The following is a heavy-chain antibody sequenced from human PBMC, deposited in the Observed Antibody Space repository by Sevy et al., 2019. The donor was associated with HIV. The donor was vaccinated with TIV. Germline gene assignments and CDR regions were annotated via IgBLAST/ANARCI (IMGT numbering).Heavy chain of an antibody. J-gene: IGHJ4*01. CDR3: ARGKVLFDY. V-gene: IGHV4-59*01. CDR2: IYYNGST. CDR1: GGSFSSYY. Sequence: SETLSLTCTVSGGSFSSYYWSWIRQPPGKGLEWIGYIYYNGSTNSNPSLRGRVTISAHTSKNQLSLKLKSATTADTAMYYCARGKVLFDYWSHGTLVTVSS. D-gene: IGHD3-10*01.